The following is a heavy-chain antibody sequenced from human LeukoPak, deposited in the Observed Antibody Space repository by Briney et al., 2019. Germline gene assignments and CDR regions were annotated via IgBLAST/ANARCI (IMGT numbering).Heavy chain of an antibody. CDR1: GYTFTSYY. J-gene: IGHJ6*02. CDR3: ARDSSGMDV. Sequence: SVKVSCKASGYTFTSYYMHWVRQAPGQGLEWMGGIIPIFGTANYAQKFQGRVTITADESTSTAYMELSSLRSEDTAVYYCARDSSGMDVWGQGTTVTVSS. CDR2: IIPIFGTA. V-gene: IGHV1-69*13. D-gene: IGHD6-19*01.